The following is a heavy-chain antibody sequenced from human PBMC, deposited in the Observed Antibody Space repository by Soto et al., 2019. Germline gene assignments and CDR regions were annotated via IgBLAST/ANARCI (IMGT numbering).Heavy chain of an antibody. D-gene: IGHD2-2*01. V-gene: IGHV4-38-2*02. CDR2: IYHSGST. Sequence: PSETLSLTCAVSGYSISSGYYWAWIRQPPGKGLEWIGSIYHSGSTYYNPSLKSRVTISVDTSNNQFSLKLSSLTAADTAVYYCARDFPYCSSSSCQGWFDPWGQGTLVTVSS. CDR1: GYSISSGYY. J-gene: IGHJ5*02. CDR3: ARDFPYCSSSSCQGWFDP.